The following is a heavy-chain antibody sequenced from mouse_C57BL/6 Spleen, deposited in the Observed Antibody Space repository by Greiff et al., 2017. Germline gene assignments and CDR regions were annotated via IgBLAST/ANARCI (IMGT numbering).Heavy chain of an antibody. CDR1: GYTFTEYT. CDR2: FYPGSGSI. V-gene: IGHV1-62-2*01. J-gene: IGHJ2*01. CDR3: ARHEELMLRGGLYFDY. D-gene: IGHD3-2*02. Sequence: VQLQQSGAELVKPGASVKLSCKASGYTFTEYTIHWVKQRSGQGLEWIGWFYPGSGSIKYNEKFKDKATLTADKSSITVYMELRRLTSEDSAVYFCARHEELMLRGGLYFDYWGQGTTLTVSS.